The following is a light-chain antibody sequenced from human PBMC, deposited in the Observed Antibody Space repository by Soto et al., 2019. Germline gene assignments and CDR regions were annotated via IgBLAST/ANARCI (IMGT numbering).Light chain of an antibody. CDR3: AAWDGSLNNVL. V-gene: IGLV1-44*01. CDR2: GDN. Sequence: QPVLTQPPSASGTPGQRVTISCSGSGSSIGTNTVNWYRQLPGTPPKLLIYGDNQRPSGVPDRFSGSKSGTSASLAISGLQSEDEADYYCAAWDGSLNNVLFGGGTQLTVL. J-gene: IGLJ2*01. CDR1: GSSIGTNT.